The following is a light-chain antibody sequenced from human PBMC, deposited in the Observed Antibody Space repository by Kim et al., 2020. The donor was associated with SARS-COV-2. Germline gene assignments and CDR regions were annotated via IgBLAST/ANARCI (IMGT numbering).Light chain of an antibody. CDR2: DAS. J-gene: IGKJ5*01. CDR1: QRVDSY. V-gene: IGKV3-11*01. CDR3: QQRRKSIT. Sequence: LSTGDRATLSCRASQRVDSYLAWLQHKPGQAPRLLIADASNRAAGIPARFSGSGFGTDFTLTISSLEPEDFAVYYCQQRRKSITFGQGTRLEIK.